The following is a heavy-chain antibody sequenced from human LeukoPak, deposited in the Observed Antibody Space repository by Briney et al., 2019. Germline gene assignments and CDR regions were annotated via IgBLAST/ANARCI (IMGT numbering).Heavy chain of an antibody. CDR2: FYTSGST. D-gene: IGHD4-11*01. V-gene: IGHV4-4*07. J-gene: IGHJ4*02. CDR1: GGSISYYY. CDR3: ARDYSNYYFDY. Sequence: PSETLSLTCTVSGGSISYYYWSWIRKPAGKGLEWIGRFYTSGSTNYNPSLKSRVTMSVDTSKNQFSLKLSSVTAADTAVYFCARDYSNYYFDYWGQGTLVTVSS.